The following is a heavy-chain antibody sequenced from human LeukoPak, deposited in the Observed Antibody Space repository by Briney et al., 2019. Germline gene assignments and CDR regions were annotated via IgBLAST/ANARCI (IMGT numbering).Heavy chain of an antibody. J-gene: IGHJ4*02. CDR3: ARDRGFLEWLSFDY. V-gene: IGHV3-11*01. D-gene: IGHD3-3*01. CDR1: GLTFSAYY. CDR2: ISSSGSTI. Sequence: GGSRRFSGAAPGLTFSAYYISWIRQAPGKGLKGVSYISSSGSTIYYADSVKGRFTISRDNAKNSLYLQMNSLRAEDTAVYYCARDRGFLEWLSFDYWGQGTLVTVSS.